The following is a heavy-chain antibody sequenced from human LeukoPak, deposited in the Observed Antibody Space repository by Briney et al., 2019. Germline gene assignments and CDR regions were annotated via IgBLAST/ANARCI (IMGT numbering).Heavy chain of an antibody. J-gene: IGHJ4*02. D-gene: IGHD3-10*01. CDR2: ISSSGSTI. V-gene: IGHV3-48*04. Sequence: GGSLRLSCAASGFTFSTYWMHWVRQAPGKGLEWVSYISSSGSTIYYADSVKGRFTISRDNAKNSLYLQMNSLRAEDTAVYYCARSGSGSYYIFGRRKNYFDYWGQGTLVTVSS. CDR3: ARSGSGSYYIFGRRKNYFDY. CDR1: GFTFSTYW.